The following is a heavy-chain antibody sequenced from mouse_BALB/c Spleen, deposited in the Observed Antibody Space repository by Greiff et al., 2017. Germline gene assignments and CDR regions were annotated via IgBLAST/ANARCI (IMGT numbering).Heavy chain of an antibody. J-gene: IGHJ3*01. D-gene: IGHD2-2*01. CDR2: ISRGSSTI. V-gene: IGHV5-17*02. CDR1: GFTFSSFG. Sequence: EVTLMESGGGLVQPGGSRKLSCAASGFTFSSFGLHWVRQAPEQGLEWVAYISRGSSTIYYADTVKGRFTISRDNPTNTLFLQMTRLRSEDTAMYYCTYGYDGRFAYWGQGTLGTVSA. CDR3: TYGYDGRFAY.